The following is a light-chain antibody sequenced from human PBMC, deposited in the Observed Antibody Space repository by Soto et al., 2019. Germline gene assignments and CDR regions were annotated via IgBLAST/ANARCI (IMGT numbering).Light chain of an antibody. CDR2: DDA. Sequence: SYELTQPPSVSVAPGQTARITWGGDKIGSKSVHWYQQRPGQAPVLVVYDDADRPSGIPERFSGSNSGNTATLTISRVEAGDEADYYCHVWDNSDLSLFGGGTKLTVL. CDR3: HVWDNSDLSL. J-gene: IGLJ2*01. V-gene: IGLV3-21*02. CDR1: KIGSKS.